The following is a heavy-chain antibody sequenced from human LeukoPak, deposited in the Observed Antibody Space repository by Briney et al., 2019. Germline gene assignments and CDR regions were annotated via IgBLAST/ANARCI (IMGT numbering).Heavy chain of an antibody. V-gene: IGHV1-46*01. Sequence: ASVKVSCKASGYTFTSYWIQWVRQAPGQGLEWMGLINPDGGSTAYAHRFQGRVTTTRDTSTSTVYMDLSSLRSEDTAVYYCARAPRNSSTMLDYWGQGTLVTVSS. D-gene: IGHD6-13*01. CDR2: INPDGGST. J-gene: IGHJ4*02. CDR1: GYTFTSYW. CDR3: ARAPRNSSTMLDY.